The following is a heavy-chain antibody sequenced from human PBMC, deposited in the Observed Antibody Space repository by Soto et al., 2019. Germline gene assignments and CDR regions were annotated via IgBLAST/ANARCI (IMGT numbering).Heavy chain of an antibody. CDR1: GGSISSYY. D-gene: IGHD2-8*01. J-gene: IGHJ4*02. CDR3: AGSLMVYALYYFDY. Sequence: SETLSLTCTVSGGSISSYYWSWIRQPPGKGLEWIGYIYYSGSTNYNPSLKSRVTLSVDTSKNQFSLKLSSVTAADTAVYYCAGSLMVYALYYFDYWGQGTLVTVSS. CDR2: IYYSGST. V-gene: IGHV4-59*01.